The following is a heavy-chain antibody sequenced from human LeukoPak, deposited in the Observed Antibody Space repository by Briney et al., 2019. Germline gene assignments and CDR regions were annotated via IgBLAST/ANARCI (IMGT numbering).Heavy chain of an antibody. V-gene: IGHV1-18*01. CDR1: GYTFSTYG. CDR2: INTNNGNT. D-gene: IGHD2-21*02. Sequence: GASVKVSCKASGYTFSTYGLMWVRQAPGQGLEWMGWINTNNGNTNYAQKFQGRVTMTTDTSTSTGYMELRSLRSDDTAVYYCARKQCTGDCYLFDPWGQGTLVTVSS. J-gene: IGHJ5*02. CDR3: ARKQCTGDCYLFDP.